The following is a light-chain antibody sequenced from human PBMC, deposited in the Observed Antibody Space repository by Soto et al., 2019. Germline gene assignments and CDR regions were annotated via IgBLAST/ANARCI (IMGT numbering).Light chain of an antibody. CDR1: QSLVHSDGNTY. J-gene: IGKJ2*01. CDR2: MIS. CDR3: MQATQPST. Sequence: DFVMTQTPLSSPVTLGQPASISCRSSQSLVHSDGNTYLSWLHQRPGQPPRLLIYMISNRFSGAPDRFSGSGAGTDFTLKISRVEAEDVGVYYCMQATQPSTFGHGTKLEIK. V-gene: IGKV2-24*01.